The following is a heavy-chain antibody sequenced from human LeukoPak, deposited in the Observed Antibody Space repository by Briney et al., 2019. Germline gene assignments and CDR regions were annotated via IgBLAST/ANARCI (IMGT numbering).Heavy chain of an antibody. CDR3: AKDTHSGYDLDY. CDR1: GFTFDDYA. D-gene: IGHD5-12*01. Sequence: SGGSLRLSCAASGFTFDDYAMHWVRQAPGKGLEWVSGISWNSGSVDYADSVKGRFTISRDNSKNSLYLQMNSLRTEDTALYYCAKDTHSGYDLDYWGQGTLVTVSS. V-gene: IGHV3-9*01. J-gene: IGHJ4*02. CDR2: ISWNSGSV.